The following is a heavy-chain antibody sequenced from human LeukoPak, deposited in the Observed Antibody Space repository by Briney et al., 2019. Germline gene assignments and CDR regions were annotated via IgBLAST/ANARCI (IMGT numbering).Heavy chain of an antibody. D-gene: IGHD6-19*01. CDR3: ARVVAVAGRAFDI. CDR1: GFTFSSYS. CDR2: ISSSSSYI. V-gene: IGHV3-21*01. J-gene: IGHJ3*02. Sequence: PGGSLRLSCAASGFTFSSYSMNWVRQAPGKGLEWVSSISSSSSYIYYADSVKGRSTISRGNAKNSLYLQMNSLRAEDTAVYYCARVVAVAGRAFDIWGQGTMVTVSS.